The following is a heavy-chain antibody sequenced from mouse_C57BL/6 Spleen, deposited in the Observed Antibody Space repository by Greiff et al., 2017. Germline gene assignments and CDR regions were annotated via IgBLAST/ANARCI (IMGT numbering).Heavy chain of an antibody. CDR3: AIAYGSSYDYAMDY. Sequence: QVQLKQPGAELVKPGASVKVSCKASGYTFTSYWMHWVKQRPGQGLEWIGRIHPSDSDTNYNQKFKGKATLTVDKSSSTAYMQLSSLTSEDSAVYYCAIAYGSSYDYAMDYWGQGTSVTVSS. CDR1: GYTFTSYW. D-gene: IGHD1-1*01. CDR2: IHPSDSDT. J-gene: IGHJ4*01. V-gene: IGHV1-74*01.